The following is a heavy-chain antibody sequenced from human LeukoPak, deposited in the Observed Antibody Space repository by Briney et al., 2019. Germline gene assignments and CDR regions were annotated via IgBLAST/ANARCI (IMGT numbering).Heavy chain of an antibody. CDR2: ISYDGSNK. V-gene: IGHV3-30-3*01. CDR1: GFTFSSYA. J-gene: IGHJ4*02. CDR3: ARVAVWGILGYCSSTSCYTGYDY. D-gene: IGHD2-2*02. Sequence: GGSLRLSCAASGFTFSSYAMHWVRQAPGKGLEWVAVISYDGSNKYYADSVKGRFTISRDNSKNTLYLQMNSLRAEDTAVYYCARVAVWGILGYCSSTSCYTGYDYWGQGTLVTVSS.